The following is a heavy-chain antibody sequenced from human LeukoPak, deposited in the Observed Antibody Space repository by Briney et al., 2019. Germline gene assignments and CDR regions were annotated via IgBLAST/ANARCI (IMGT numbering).Heavy chain of an antibody. Sequence: PGRSLRLSCAASGFTFDDYAMHWVRQAPGKGLEWVSSISSSSSYIYYADSVKGRFTISRDNAKNSLYLQMNSLRAEDTAVYYCARDGEDYWGQGTLVTVSS. CDR3: ARDGEDY. D-gene: IGHD7-27*01. CDR2: ISSSSSYI. CDR1: GFTFDDYA. J-gene: IGHJ4*02. V-gene: IGHV3-21*01.